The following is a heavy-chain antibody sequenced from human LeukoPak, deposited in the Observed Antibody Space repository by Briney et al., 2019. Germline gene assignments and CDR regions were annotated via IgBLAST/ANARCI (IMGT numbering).Heavy chain of an antibody. V-gene: IGHV3-21*01. D-gene: IGHD3-10*01. J-gene: IGHJ6*03. CDR1: GFTFSSYS. CDR2: ISSSSSYI. CDR3: ARYGPYYYYMDV. Sequence: GGSLRLSCAASGFTFSSYSMNWVRQAPGKGLEWVSSISSSSSYIYYADSVKGRFTISRDNAKNSLYLQMNSLRAEDTAVYYCARYGPYYYYMDVWGKGTTVTVSS.